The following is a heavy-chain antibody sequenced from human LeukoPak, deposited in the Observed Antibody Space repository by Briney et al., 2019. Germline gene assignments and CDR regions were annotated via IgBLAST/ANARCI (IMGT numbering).Heavy chain of an antibody. CDR2: ISGSGGST. J-gene: IGHJ5*02. CDR1: GFTFSSYA. CDR3: ARADRPAAGTRWFDP. Sequence: GGSLRLSCAASGFTFSSYAMSWVRQAPGKGLEWVSAISGSGGSTYYADSVKGRFTISRDNSKNTLYLQMNSLRAEDTAVYYCARADRPAAGTRWFDPWGQGTLVTVSS. D-gene: IGHD6-13*01. V-gene: IGHV3-23*01.